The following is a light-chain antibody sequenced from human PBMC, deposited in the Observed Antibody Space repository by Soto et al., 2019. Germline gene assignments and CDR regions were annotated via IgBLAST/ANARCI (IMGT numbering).Light chain of an antibody. CDR3: QAWDSHGV. CDR1: KLGDKY. V-gene: IGLV3-1*01. Sequence: SYELTQPPSVSVSPGQTASITCSGDKLGDKYVCWYQQKPGQSPVLVIYEDNKRPSGIPERFSGSNSGNTATLTISGTQAMDEADYYCQAWDSHGVFGGGTNLTVL. J-gene: IGLJ3*02. CDR2: EDN.